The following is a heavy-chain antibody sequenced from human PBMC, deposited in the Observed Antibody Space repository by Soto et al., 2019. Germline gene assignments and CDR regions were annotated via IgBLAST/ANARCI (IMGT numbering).Heavy chain of an antibody. D-gene: IGHD3-9*01. J-gene: IGHJ4*02. V-gene: IGHV1-18*01. CDR1: GYTFGHFY. CDR2: TSPHNRNT. CDR3: ARDEGGYDILNGYYKAHHFDQ. Sequence: ASVKVSCKASGYTFGHFYITWVRQAPGQGLEWMGATSPHNRNTNYAEKFRGRVTMTTDTSTTTAYMELRSLRSDDTAVYYCARDEGGYDILNGYYKAHHFDQWGQGALVTVSS.